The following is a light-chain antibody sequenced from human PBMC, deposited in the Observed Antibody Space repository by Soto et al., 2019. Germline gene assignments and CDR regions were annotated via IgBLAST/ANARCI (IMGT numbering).Light chain of an antibody. V-gene: IGKV3-11*01. CDR2: GAS. Sequence: EIVLTQSPATLSLSPGERATLSCRASQTVSSSLAWYQQRPGQAPRLLIYGASDRATGIPARFSGSGSGTDFTLTISSLEPEDFAVYYCQQRSNWPPLYTFGQGTKLEI. CDR3: QQRSNWPPLYT. CDR1: QTVSSS. J-gene: IGKJ2*01.